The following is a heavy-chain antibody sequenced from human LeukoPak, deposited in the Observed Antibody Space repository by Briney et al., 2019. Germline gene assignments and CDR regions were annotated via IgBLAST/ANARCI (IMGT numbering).Heavy chain of an antibody. J-gene: IGHJ3*02. Sequence: SQTLSLTCTVSGGSISSGSYYWSWIRQPAGKGLEWIGRTYASGSTNYNPSLKSQVTISVDTSKNQFSLKLSSVTAADTAVYYCARDRVDTANDAFDIWGQGTMVTVSS. CDR3: ARDRVDTANDAFDI. CDR2: TYASGST. CDR1: GGSISSGSYY. V-gene: IGHV4-61*02. D-gene: IGHD5-18*01.